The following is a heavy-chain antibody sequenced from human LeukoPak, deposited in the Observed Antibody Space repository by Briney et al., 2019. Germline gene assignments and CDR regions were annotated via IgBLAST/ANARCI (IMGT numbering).Heavy chain of an antibody. V-gene: IGHV3-48*03. D-gene: IGHD3-16*02. CDR2: ISSSGSTI. Sequence: PGGSLRLSCAASGFTFSSYEMNWVRQAPGKGLEWVSYISSSGSTIYYADSVKGRFTISRDNAKNSLYLQMNSLRAEDTAVYYCARDSGYDYVWGSYRNPGYFGYWGQGTLVTVSS. CDR1: GFTFSSYE. J-gene: IGHJ4*02. CDR3: ARDSGYDYVWGSYRNPGYFGY.